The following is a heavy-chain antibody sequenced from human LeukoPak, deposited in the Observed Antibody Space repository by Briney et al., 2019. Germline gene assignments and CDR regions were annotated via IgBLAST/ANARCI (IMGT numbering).Heavy chain of an antibody. Sequence: PSETLSLTCTVSGGSISSNNYYWGWIRQPPGKGLEWIGSIHYSGSTHSNPSLKSRVTISVDTSKDQFSLRLTSMTAADTAVYYCARHSYYYDSSDSYYYFDYWGQGTLVTVSS. V-gene: IGHV4-39*01. J-gene: IGHJ4*02. D-gene: IGHD3-22*01. CDR3: ARHSYYYDSSDSYYYFDY. CDR2: IHYSGST. CDR1: GGSISSNNYY.